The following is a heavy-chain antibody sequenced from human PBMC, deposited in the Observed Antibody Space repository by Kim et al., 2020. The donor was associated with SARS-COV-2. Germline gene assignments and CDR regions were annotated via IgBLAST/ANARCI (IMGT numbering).Heavy chain of an antibody. V-gene: IGHV4-59*01. J-gene: IGHJ3*02. CDR2: IYYSGST. CDR1: GGSISSYY. CDR3: ASGGSYLNYAFDI. Sequence: SETLSLTCTVSGGSISSYYWSWIRQPPGKGLEWIGYIYYSGSTNYNPSLKSRVTISVDTSKNQFYLKLSSVTAADTAVYYCASGGSYLNYAFDIWGQGTMVTVSS. D-gene: IGHD1-26*01.